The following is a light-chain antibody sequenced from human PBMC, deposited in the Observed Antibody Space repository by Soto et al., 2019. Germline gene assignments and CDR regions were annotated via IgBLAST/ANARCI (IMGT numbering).Light chain of an antibody. CDR1: LSVNNW. CDR2: DAS. CDR3: QQYSTYLT. V-gene: IGKV1-5*01. Sequence: DLQMTQSPSTVSASVGDTVSIKCRASLSVNNWLAWYQLQPGKAPKLLIYDASTLGSGVPSRFSGSGSGTEFTLTIRRLQPDDFATYFCQQYSTYLTFGQGTKVEI. J-gene: IGKJ1*01.